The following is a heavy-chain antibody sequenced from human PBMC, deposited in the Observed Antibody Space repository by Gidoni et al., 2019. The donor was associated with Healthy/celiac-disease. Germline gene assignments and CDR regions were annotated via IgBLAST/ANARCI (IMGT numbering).Heavy chain of an antibody. Sequence: QVQLQESGPGLVTPSQTLSLTCTVSACSISSGGYYWRWIRQHPGKGLEWIGYIYYSGSTYYNPSLKSRVTLSVDTSKNQFSLKLSSVTAADTAVYYCARDQGSSSRRAFDIWGQGTMVTVSS. J-gene: IGHJ3*02. CDR1: ACSISSGGYY. V-gene: IGHV4-31*03. CDR3: ARDQGSSSRRAFDI. D-gene: IGHD6-13*01. CDR2: IYYSGST.